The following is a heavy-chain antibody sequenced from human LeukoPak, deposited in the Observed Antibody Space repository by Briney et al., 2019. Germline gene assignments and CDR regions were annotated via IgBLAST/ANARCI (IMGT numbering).Heavy chain of an antibody. Sequence: GGSLRLSCAASGFTFDDYAMHWVRQAPGKGLEWVSLISGDGSSTYYADSVKGRFTISRDNSKNSLYLQMNSLRTEDTALYYCAEDYGDYKFDYWGQGTLVTVSS. CDR2: ISGDGSST. CDR1: GFTFDDYA. D-gene: IGHD4-17*01. V-gene: IGHV3-43*02. J-gene: IGHJ4*02. CDR3: AEDYGDYKFDY.